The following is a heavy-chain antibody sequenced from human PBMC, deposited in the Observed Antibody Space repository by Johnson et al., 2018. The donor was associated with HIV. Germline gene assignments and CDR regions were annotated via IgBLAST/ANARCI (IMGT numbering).Heavy chain of an antibody. J-gene: IGHJ3*02. CDR1: GFSVSTYD. CDR3: ARAGRWSGDTFDI. CDR2: IGTAGET. V-gene: IGHV3-13*01. Sequence: VQLVESGRGLVQPGGSLRISCAASGFSVSTYDMHWVRQATGKGLDWVSVIGTAGETYYLGSVKGRFTISRENAKNSLYLQMNSLRAGDTAVYYCARAGRWSGDTFDIWGQGTMVTVSS. D-gene: IGHD3-10*01.